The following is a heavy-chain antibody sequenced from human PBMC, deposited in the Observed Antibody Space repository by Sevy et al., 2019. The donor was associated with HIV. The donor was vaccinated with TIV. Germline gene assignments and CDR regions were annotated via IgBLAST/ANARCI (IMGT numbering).Heavy chain of an antibody. CDR1: GFTFSSYA. CDR3: ARGVTTILPYYYYMDV. CDR2: ISGSGGST. V-gene: IGHV3-23*01. D-gene: IGHD4-17*01. J-gene: IGHJ6*03. Sequence: GGSLRLSCAASGFTFSSYAMSWVRQAPGKGLEWVSAISGSGGSTYYADSVKGRFNISRDNSKNTLYLQMNSLRAEDTAVYYCARGVTTILPYYYYMDVWGKGTTVTVSS.